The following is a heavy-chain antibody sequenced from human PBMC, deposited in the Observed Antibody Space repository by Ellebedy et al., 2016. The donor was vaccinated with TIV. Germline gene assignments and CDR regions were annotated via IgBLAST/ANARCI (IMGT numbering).Heavy chain of an antibody. D-gene: IGHD3-10*01. J-gene: IGHJ5*02. CDR3: ARSVSGRYSYWFDP. CDR1: GFTFSNYW. CDR2: INQDGSEK. Sequence: GESLKISCVASGFTFSNYWMTWVRQAPGKGLEWVANINQDGSEKYYVDSVKGRFTISRDNAKNSVYLQMNSLRAEDTDLYYCARSVSGRYSYWFDPWGQGTLVTVSS. V-gene: IGHV3-7*01.